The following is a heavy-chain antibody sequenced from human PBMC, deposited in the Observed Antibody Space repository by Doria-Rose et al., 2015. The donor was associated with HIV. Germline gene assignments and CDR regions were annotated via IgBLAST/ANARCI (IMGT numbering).Heavy chain of an antibody. V-gene: IGHV4-34*01. CDR2: INHGGST. D-gene: IGHD4-17*01. CDR3: ARGPSDFGDYVAFQH. Sequence: CGAGLLKPLETLSLTCAVYGGSFSGYYWTWIRQSPGKGLEWIGEINHGGSTNYNPSLKSRVTISLDMSKNQFSLKVTSVTATDTAVYYCARGPSDFGDYVAFQHWGQGTLVTVSS. CDR1: GGSFSGYY. J-gene: IGHJ1*01.